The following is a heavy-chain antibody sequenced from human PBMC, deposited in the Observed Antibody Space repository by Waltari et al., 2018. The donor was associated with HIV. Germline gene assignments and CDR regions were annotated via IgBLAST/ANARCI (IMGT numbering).Heavy chain of an antibody. CDR3: ARAAQEIFGVVRPFGWFDP. CDR1: GFTFSSYA. J-gene: IGHJ5*02. Sequence: EVQLVESGGGLVQPGGSLRLSCAASGFTFSSYAMHWVRQAPGKGLEYVSAISSNGGSTYYANSVKGRFTISRDNSKNTLYLQMGSLRAEDMAVYYCARAAQEIFGVVRPFGWFDPWGQGTLVTVSS. CDR2: ISSNGGST. V-gene: IGHV3-64*01. D-gene: IGHD3-3*01.